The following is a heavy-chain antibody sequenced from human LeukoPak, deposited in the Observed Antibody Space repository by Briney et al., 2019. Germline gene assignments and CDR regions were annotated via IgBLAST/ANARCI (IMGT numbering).Heavy chain of an antibody. CDR1: GYTLTELS. Sequence: ASVKVSCKVSGYTLTELSMHWVRQALGKGLEWMGGFDPEDGETIYAQKFQGRVTMTEDTSTDTAYMELSSLRSEDTAVYYCATATPERRELDVWGKGTTVTVSS. J-gene: IGHJ6*04. D-gene: IGHD1-26*01. V-gene: IGHV1-24*01. CDR2: FDPEDGET. CDR3: ATATPERRELDV.